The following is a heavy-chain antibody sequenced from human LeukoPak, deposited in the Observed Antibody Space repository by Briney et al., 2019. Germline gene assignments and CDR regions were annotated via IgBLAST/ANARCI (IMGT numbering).Heavy chain of an antibody. CDR2: IKHDGSAD. D-gene: IGHD2-2*02. V-gene: IGHV3-7*03. CDR1: GFTFGNHW. CDR3: ARELYCSSTNCYKGYYGMDV. Sequence: GGSLRLSCAASGFTFGNHWMTWVRQAPGMGLEWVANIKHDGSADYYGDSVKGRFTISRDNAKNSLYLQMNSLRAEDTAVYYCARELYCSSTNCYKGYYGMDVWGQGTTVTVSS. J-gene: IGHJ6*02.